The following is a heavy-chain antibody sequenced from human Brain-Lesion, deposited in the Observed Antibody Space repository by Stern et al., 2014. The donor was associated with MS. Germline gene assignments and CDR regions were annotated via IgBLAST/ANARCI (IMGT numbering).Heavy chain of an antibody. CDR3: ARGRVVPGFQYYATDV. CDR2: IFNRAST. CDR1: GGSISSGGYY. V-gene: IGHV4-61*02. Sequence: VQLVQSGPGLVKPSQTLSLSCTVSGGSISSGGYYWSWIRQPAGKGLEWIGRIFNRASTTSTPSLKGRVTISIDPPKTQFSLRLNSRTAADTAVYYCARGRVVPGFQYYATDVWGQGTTVIVSS. J-gene: IGHJ6*02. D-gene: IGHD2-2*01.